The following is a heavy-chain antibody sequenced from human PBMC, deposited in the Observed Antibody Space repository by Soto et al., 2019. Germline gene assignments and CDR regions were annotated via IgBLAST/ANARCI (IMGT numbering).Heavy chain of an antibody. CDR3: ARVPSVYDSSGYWYNWFDP. V-gene: IGHV4-4*07. Sequence: NPSEILSLTCTVSGGSISSYYWSWIRQPAGKGLEWIGRIYTSGSTNYNPSLKSRVTMSVDTSKNQFSLKLSSVTAADTAVYYCARVPSVYDSSGYWYNWFDPWGQGTLVTVSS. CDR2: IYTSGST. D-gene: IGHD3-22*01. J-gene: IGHJ5*02. CDR1: GGSISSYY.